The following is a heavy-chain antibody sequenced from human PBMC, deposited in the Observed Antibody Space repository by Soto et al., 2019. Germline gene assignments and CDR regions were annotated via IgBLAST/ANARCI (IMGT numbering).Heavy chain of an antibody. CDR2: INAGNGNT. Sequence: AASVKVSCKASGYTFTSYAMHWVRQAPGQRLEWMGWINAGNGNTKYSQKFQGRVTITRDTSASTAYMELSSLRSEDTAVYYCARDKIVGGWYYFDYWGQGTLVTVSS. CDR3: ARDKIVGGWYYFDY. CDR1: GYTFTSYA. V-gene: IGHV1-3*01. J-gene: IGHJ4*02. D-gene: IGHD6-19*01.